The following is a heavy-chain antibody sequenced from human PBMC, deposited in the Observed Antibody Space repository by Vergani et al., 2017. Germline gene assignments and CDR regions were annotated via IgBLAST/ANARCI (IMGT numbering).Heavy chain of an antibody. V-gene: IGHV4-4*02. CDR3: ARGYGYYYYYMDV. J-gene: IGHJ6*03. Sequence: QVQLQESGPGLVKPSGTLSLTCAVSGGSISSSNWWSWVRQPPGKGLEWIGEIYHSGSTNYNPSLKSRVTMSVDTSKNQFSLKLSSVTAADTAVYYCARGYGYYYYYMDVWGKGTTVTVSS. CDR1: GGSISSSNW. CDR2: IYHSGST. D-gene: IGHD3-10*01.